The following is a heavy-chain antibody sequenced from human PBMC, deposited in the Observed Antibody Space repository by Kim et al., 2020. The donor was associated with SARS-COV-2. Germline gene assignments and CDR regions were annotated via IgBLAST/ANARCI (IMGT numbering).Heavy chain of an antibody. CDR3: ARDFWRISNFNMVRGVTTPYYFDY. D-gene: IGHD3-10*01. Sequence: GGSLRLSCAASGFTFSDYYMSWIRQAPGKGLEWVSYISSSSSYTNYADSVKGRFTISRDNAKNSLYLQMNSLRAEDTAVYYCARDFWRISNFNMVRGVTTPYYFDYWGQGTLVTVSS. CDR1: GFTFSDYY. CDR2: ISSSSSYT. J-gene: IGHJ4*02. V-gene: IGHV3-11*06.